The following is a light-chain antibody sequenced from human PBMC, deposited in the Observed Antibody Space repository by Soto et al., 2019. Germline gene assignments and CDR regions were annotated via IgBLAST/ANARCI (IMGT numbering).Light chain of an antibody. J-gene: IGKJ1*01. CDR1: QNINNW. V-gene: IGKV1-5*03. CDR3: QQYSSDST. CDR2: RAS. Sequence: DIQMTQSPSTLSASVGDRVTITCRASQNINNWLAWYQQTPGKAPKLLIYRASSLENGVPSRFSGRGSGTDFIFTITSLPPDDFATYYCQQYSSDSTFGQGTKVEIK.